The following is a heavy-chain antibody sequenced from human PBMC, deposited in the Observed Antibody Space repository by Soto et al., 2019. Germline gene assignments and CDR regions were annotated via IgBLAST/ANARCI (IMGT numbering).Heavy chain of an antibody. Sequence: EVQLAESGGGLIQPGGSLRLSCATSGFTFSRYWIHWVRQAPGEGLVWVSRISGDGVHTDYAESVKGRFTVSRDIAKSTGYLPMNNLRDEDTAISYCARLGFVGEGDFWGQGILVTVSS. D-gene: IGHD3-16*01. CDR1: GFTFSRYW. J-gene: IGHJ4*02. CDR2: ISGDGVHT. CDR3: ARLGFVGEGDF. V-gene: IGHV3-74*01.